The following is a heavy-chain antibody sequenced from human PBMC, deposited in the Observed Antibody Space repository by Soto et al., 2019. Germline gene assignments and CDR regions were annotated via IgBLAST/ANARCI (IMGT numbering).Heavy chain of an antibody. D-gene: IGHD4-4*01. Sequence: GGSLRLSCAASGFTFSSYSMNWVRQAPGKGLEWVSSISSSSSYIYYADSVKGRFTISRDNAKNSLYLQMNSLRAEDTAVYYCARDPTTVTTYYYYYYMDVWVKGTTVTVSS. CDR3: ARDPTTVTTYYYYYYMDV. J-gene: IGHJ6*03. CDR1: GFTFSSYS. V-gene: IGHV3-21*01. CDR2: ISSSSSYI.